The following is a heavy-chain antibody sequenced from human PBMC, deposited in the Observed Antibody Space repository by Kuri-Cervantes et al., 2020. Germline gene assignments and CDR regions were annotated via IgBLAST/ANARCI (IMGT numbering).Heavy chain of an antibody. D-gene: IGHD6-19*01. V-gene: IGHV3-23*01. CDR2: ISGSGGRT. CDR1: GFTFSSYA. Sequence: GESLKISCAASGFTFSSYAMSWVRQAPGKGLEWVSAISGSGGRTYYADSVKGRFTISRDNSKNTLYLQMNSLRAEDTAVYYCASQYSSGWFPWRAPVDVFRGMDVWGQGTTVTVSS. CDR3: ASQYSSGWFPWRAPVDVFRGMDV. J-gene: IGHJ6*02.